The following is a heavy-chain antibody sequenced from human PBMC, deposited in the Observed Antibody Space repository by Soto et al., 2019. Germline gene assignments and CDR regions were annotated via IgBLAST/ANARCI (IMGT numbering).Heavy chain of an antibody. J-gene: IGHJ4*02. Sequence: DVQLLESGGGLVQPGGSLRLSCAASGFLFENFTMNWVRQAPGRGLEWVSSISTGGVTALYADAVKGRFTISRDDFMNTLYLQMNSLTAEDTALYYCAKHLGIHNAGGLDYWGQGTLITVSS. V-gene: IGHV3-23*01. CDR3: AKHLGIHNAGGLDY. CDR2: ISTGGVTA. CDR1: GFLFENFT. D-gene: IGHD7-27*01.